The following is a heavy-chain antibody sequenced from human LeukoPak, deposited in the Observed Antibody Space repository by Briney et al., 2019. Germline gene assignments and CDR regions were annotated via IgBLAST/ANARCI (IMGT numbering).Heavy chain of an antibody. CDR3: AKVEMIVVVIDY. CDR1: GFTFSSYA. Sequence: GGSLRLSCAASGFTFSSYAMSWVRQAPGKGLEWVSAISGSGGSTYYADSVKGRFTISRDNSKNTLYLQMNSLRAEDTAVYYYAKVEMIVVVIDYWGQGTLVTVSS. D-gene: IGHD3-22*01. J-gene: IGHJ4*02. V-gene: IGHV3-23*01. CDR2: ISGSGGST.